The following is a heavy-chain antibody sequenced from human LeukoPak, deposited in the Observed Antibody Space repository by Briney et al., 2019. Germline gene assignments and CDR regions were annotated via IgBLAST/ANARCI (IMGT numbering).Heavy chain of an antibody. CDR3: ARADIVVVPAALGHFQH. D-gene: IGHD2-2*01. J-gene: IGHJ1*01. Sequence: SVKVSRKASGGTFSSYAISWVRQAPGQGLEWMGGIIPIFGTANYAQKFQDRVTITTDEPTSTAYMELSSLRSEDTAVYYCARADIVVVPAALGHFQHWGQGTLVTVSS. CDR1: GGTFSSYA. CDR2: IIPIFGTA. V-gene: IGHV1-69*05.